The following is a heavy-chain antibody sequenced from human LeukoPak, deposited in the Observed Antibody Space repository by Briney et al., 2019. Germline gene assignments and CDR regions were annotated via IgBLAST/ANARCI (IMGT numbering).Heavy chain of an antibody. D-gene: IGHD2-2*01. CDR2: INTNTGNP. J-gene: IGHJ4*02. CDR1: GYTFTSYA. V-gene: IGHV7-4-1*02. CDR3: ARELIADIYCSSTSCQGARVT. Sequence: GASVKVSCKDSGYTFTSYAMNWARQAPGQGLEWMGWINTNTGNPTNAQGYTGRLVFSFDTSVRTAYLQNSSLKAEVTAVYYCARELIADIYCSSTSCQGARVTWGQGTLVSVSS.